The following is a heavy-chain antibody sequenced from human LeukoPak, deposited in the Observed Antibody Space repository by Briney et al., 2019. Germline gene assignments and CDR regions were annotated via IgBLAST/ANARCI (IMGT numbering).Heavy chain of an antibody. V-gene: IGHV4-38-2*02. J-gene: IGHJ4*02. CDR3: ARVLRYSSGWYSLFDF. CDR2: IYHSGST. Sequence: SETLSLTCTVSGYSISSGYYWGWIRQPPGKGLEWIGSIYHSGSTYYNPSLKSRVTISVDTSKNQFSLKLTSVTAADTAVYYCARVLRYSSGWYSLFDFWGQGTLVTVSS. CDR1: GYSISSGYY. D-gene: IGHD6-19*01.